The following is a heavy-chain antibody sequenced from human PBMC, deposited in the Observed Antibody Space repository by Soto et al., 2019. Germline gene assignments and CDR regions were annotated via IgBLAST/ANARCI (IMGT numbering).Heavy chain of an antibody. CDR3: ARLKTDYSNPSGPFFFYGMDV. CDR2: ISYDGGHK. CDR1: EFTFSSYA. D-gene: IGHD4-4*01. Sequence: QVQLVESGGGVVHPERSLRLSCSASEFTFSSYAMHWVRQAPGKGLEWVAGISYDGGHKFYGDSVRGRFTISRDSSKTTVFLQMNSLRPEDTAAYYCARLKTDYSNPSGPFFFYGMDVWGQGTTVTVSS. V-gene: IGHV3-30-3*01. J-gene: IGHJ6*02.